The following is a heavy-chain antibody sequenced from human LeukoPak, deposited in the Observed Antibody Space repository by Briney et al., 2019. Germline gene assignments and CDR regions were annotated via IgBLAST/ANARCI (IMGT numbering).Heavy chain of an antibody. J-gene: IGHJ5*02. D-gene: IGHD2-21*02. CDR2: IIPILGIA. V-gene: IGHV1-69*02. Sequence: SVKVSCKASGGTFSSYTISWVRQAPGQGLEWMGRIIPILGIANYAQKFQGRVTITRDTSTSTVYMELSSLRSEDTAVYYCARRLWAYCGGDCYAQFFDPWGQGTLVTVSS. CDR1: GGTFSSYT. CDR3: ARRLWAYCGGDCYAQFFDP.